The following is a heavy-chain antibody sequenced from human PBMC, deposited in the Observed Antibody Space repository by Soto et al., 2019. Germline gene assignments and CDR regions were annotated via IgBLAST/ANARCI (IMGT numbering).Heavy chain of an antibody. J-gene: IGHJ6*03. Sequence: QAQLVESGGGLVKPGGSLTLSCAVSGFKVSDYYMSWIRQAPGKGLDWVSMISRSGNTIHYADSVKGRFTISKDNAKNELYLQMTSLSPEDTAVYYCARGEDVSLYYYMDVWGKGTTVTVS. CDR1: GFKVSDYY. CDR3: ARGEDVSLYYYMDV. V-gene: IGHV3-11*01. CDR2: ISRSGNTI.